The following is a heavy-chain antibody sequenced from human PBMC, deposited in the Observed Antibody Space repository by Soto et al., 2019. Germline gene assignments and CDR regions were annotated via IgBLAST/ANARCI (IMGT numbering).Heavy chain of an antibody. CDR2: ISGSGGST. Sequence: PGGSLRLSCAASGFTFSSYAMSWVRQDTGKGLEWVSAISGSGGSTYYADSVKGRFTISRDNSKNTLYLQMNSLRAEDTAVYSCAKSDRAHWPTSAAVWGQGTTVTVSS. J-gene: IGHJ6*02. V-gene: IGHV3-23*01. D-gene: IGHD3-22*01. CDR3: AKSDRAHWPTSAAV. CDR1: GFTFSSYA.